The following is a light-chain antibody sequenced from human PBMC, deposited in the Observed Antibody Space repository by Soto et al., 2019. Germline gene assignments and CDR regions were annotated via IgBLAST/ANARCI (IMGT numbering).Light chain of an antibody. Sequence: QSALTQPASVSGSPGQSITISCTGTSSDVGGYNYVSWYQQHPGKAPKLMIYEVSNRPSGVSNRFSGSKSGNTASLTISGLQAEDEADYYCCSYGNSRWVFGGGTKVTVL. CDR1: SSDVGGYNY. CDR3: CSYGNSRWV. CDR2: EVS. V-gene: IGLV2-14*01. J-gene: IGLJ3*02.